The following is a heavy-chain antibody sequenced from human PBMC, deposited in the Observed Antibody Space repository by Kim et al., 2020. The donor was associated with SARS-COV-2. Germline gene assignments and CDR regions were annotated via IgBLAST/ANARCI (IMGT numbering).Heavy chain of an antibody. CDR2: INPNSGII. D-gene: IGHD1-1*01. CDR1: GYTFTRYD. Sequence: ASVKVSCKASGYTFTRYDINWVRQAPGQGLEWMGWINPNSGIISSAQKFQGRVTMTSDTSLGTAYMELSSLRSDDTAVYYCARGSGDSGLNDSESYYCCQ. J-gene: IGHJ4*02. V-gene: IGHV1-2*02. CDR3: ARGSGDSGLNDSESYY.